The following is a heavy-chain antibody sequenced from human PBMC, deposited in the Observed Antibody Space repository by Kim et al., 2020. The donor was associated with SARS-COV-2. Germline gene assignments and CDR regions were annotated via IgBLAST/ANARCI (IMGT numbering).Heavy chain of an antibody. D-gene: IGHD3-16*01. Sequence: GGSLRLSCAASGFTLSDYAVSWVRQAPGKGLEWISAIAGYAGDANYADSVKGRLTVSTDNSKNTLYLQISSLRAEDTAIYYYAKVTYIWGSGDFWGQGSL. J-gene: IGHJ4*02. CDR3: AKVTYIWGSGDF. CDR1: GFTLSDYA. CDR2: IAGYAGDA. V-gene: IGHV3-23*01.